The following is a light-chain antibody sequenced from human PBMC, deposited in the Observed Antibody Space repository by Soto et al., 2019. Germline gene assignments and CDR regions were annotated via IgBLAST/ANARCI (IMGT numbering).Light chain of an antibody. V-gene: IGKV1-6*01. CDR3: QQYHTSSIT. CDR2: AAS. J-gene: IGKJ5*01. CDR1: QGIRND. Sequence: AIQMTQSPSSLSASVGDRVTITCRASQGIRNDLGWYQQKPGKAPKLLIYAASSLQSGVPSRFSGSGSGTEFTLTIDRLQPDDFATYYCQQYHTSSITFGQGTRLEIK.